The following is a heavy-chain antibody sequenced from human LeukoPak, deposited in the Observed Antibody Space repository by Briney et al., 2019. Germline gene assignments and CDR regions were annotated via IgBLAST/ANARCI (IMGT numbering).Heavy chain of an antibody. J-gene: IGHJ4*02. D-gene: IGHD5-12*01. Sequence: SVKVSCKASGDTFSSYSISWVRQAPGQGREWVGRIIPILGKANYAQTFRGRVTIPTDKSTNTPYMELNSLRSEDTAVYYCARDLQFPTSGYDEAPEAYWGQGTLVTVSS. CDR3: ARDLQFPTSGYDEAPEAY. V-gene: IGHV1-69*04. CDR2: IIPILGKA. CDR1: GDTFSSYS.